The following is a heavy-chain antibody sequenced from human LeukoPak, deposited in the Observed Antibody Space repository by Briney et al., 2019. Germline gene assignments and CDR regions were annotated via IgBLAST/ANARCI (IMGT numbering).Heavy chain of an antibody. J-gene: IGHJ4*02. D-gene: IGHD5-24*01. Sequence: SETLSLTCTVSGGSISSGSYYWSWIRQPAGKGLEWIGRIYTSGSTNYNPSLKSRVTISVNTSKNQFSLKLSSVTAADTAVYYCARVVDGYNRNPGFSYFDYWGQGTLVTVSS. CDR1: GGSISSGSYY. CDR2: IYTSGST. V-gene: IGHV4-61*02. CDR3: ARVVDGYNRNPGFSYFDY.